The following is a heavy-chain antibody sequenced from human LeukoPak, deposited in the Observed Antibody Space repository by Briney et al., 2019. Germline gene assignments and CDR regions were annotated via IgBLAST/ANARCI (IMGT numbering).Heavy chain of an antibody. D-gene: IGHD1-14*01. Sequence: GASVKVSCKASGGTFSSCAISWVRQAPGQGLEWMGGIIPIFGTANYAQKFQGRVTITADESTSTAYMELSSLRSEDTAVYYCARSTGVPGTMDVWGKGTTVTVSS. CDR2: IIPIFGTA. CDR1: GGTFSSCA. J-gene: IGHJ6*03. V-gene: IGHV1-69*13. CDR3: ARSTGVPGTMDV.